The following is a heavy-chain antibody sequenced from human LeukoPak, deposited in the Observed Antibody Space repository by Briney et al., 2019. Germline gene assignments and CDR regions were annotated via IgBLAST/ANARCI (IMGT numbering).Heavy chain of an antibody. D-gene: IGHD4-17*01. CDR3: ARGVTTVTNNWFDP. Sequence: SETLSLTCAVSGGSISSGGYSWSWIRQPPGKGLEWIGYIYSSGRTNYNPSLKSRVTISVDASKNQFSLKLSSVTAADTAVYYCARGVTTVTNNWFDPWGQGTLVTVSS. CDR1: GGSISSGGYS. J-gene: IGHJ5*02. CDR2: IYSSGRT. V-gene: IGHV4-61*08.